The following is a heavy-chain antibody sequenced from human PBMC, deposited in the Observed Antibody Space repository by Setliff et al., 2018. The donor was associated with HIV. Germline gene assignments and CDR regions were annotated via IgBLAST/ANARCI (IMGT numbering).Heavy chain of an antibody. CDR1: GESLSDYY. CDR3: ARQKKSSSWSPNDY. J-gene: IGHJ4*02. CDR2: INHNKSS. V-gene: IGHV4-34*01. D-gene: IGHD2-2*01. Sequence: LSLTCAVYGESLSDYYWSWIRQPPGKGLEWIGEINHNKSSDYNPSLKSRVTMSVDTSKNQFSLKVKSVTAADTAVYYCARQKKSSSWSPNDYWGQGTLVTVPQ.